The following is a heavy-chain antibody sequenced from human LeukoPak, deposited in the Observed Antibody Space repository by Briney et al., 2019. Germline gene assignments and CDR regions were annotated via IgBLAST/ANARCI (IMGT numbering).Heavy chain of an antibody. J-gene: IGHJ3*02. CDR1: GFTFSSYG. D-gene: IGHD3-22*01. CDR3: AKVFSSGWAFDI. Sequence: GGSLRLSCAASGFTFSSYGMHWVRQAPGKGLEWVAVISYDGSNKYYADSVKARFTISRDNSKNTLYLQMNSLIAQDTAVYYCAKVFSSGWAFDIWGQGTMVTVYS. V-gene: IGHV3-30*18. CDR2: ISYDGSNK.